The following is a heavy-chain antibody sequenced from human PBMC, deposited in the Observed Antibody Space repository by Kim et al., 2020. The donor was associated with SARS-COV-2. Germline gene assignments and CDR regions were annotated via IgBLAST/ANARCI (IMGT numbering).Heavy chain of an antibody. CDR3: ARLWGKTGFTIFGGLYYYGMDV. Sequence: GESLKISCKGSGYSFTSYWIGWVRQMPGKGLEWMGIIYPGDSDTRYSPSFQGQVTISADKSISTAYLQWSSLKASDTAMYYCARLWGKTGFTIFGGLYYYGMDVWGRGTTVTVSS. CDR1: GYSFTSYW. D-gene: IGHD3-3*01. J-gene: IGHJ6*02. CDR2: IYPGDSDT. V-gene: IGHV5-51*01.